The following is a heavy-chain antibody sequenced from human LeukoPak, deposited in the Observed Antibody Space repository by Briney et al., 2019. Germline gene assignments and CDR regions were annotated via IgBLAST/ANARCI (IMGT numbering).Heavy chain of an antibody. D-gene: IGHD6-13*01. CDR3: ARDLMYSSSWYGTFDI. CDR1: GYTFTSYY. Sequence: ASVKVSCKASGYTFTSYYMHWVRQAPGQGLEWMGIINPSGGSTSYAQKFQGRVTMTRDTSTSTVYMELSSLRSEDTAVYYCARDLMYSSSWYGTFDIWGQGTMVTVSS. V-gene: IGHV1-46*01. CDR2: INPSGGST. J-gene: IGHJ3*02.